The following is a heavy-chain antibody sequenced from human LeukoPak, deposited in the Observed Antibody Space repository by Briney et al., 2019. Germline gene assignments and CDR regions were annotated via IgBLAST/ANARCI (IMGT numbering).Heavy chain of an antibody. CDR2: ISGSGGST. J-gene: IGHJ6*02. Sequence: GGSLRLSCAASGFTVSSNYMSWVRQAPGKGLEWVSAISGSGGSTYYADSVKGRFTISRDNSKNTLYLQMNSLRAEDTAVYYCAKVVYSYGNYYYYGMDVWGQGTTVTVSS. D-gene: IGHD5-18*01. CDR1: GFTVSSNY. CDR3: AKVVYSYGNYYYYGMDV. V-gene: IGHV3-23*01.